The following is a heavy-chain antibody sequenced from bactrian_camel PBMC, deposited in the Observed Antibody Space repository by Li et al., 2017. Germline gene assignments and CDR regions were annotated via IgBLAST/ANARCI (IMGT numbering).Heavy chain of an antibody. CDR2: IATGGRST. CDR1: GFIFSRYA. V-gene: IGHV3S31*01. J-gene: IGHJ4*01. CDR3: STTYGLGY. D-gene: IGHD5*01. Sequence: VQLVESGGGLVQPGGSLRLSCAASGFIFSRYAMSWVRQAPGKGFEWVSTIATGGRSTYYEDSVKGRFTISRDNAENTLYLQMNTLKTEDTAVYYCSTTYGLGYWGQGTQVTVS.